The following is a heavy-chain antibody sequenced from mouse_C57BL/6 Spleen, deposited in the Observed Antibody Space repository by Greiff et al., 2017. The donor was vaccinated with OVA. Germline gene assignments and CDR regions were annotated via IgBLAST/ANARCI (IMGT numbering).Heavy chain of an antibody. CDR2: IRNKANGYPT. J-gene: IGHJ3*01. Sequence: EVKLMESGGGLVQPGGSLSLSCAASGFTFTDYYMSWVRQPPGKALEWLGFIRNKANGYPTEYSASVKGRFTISRDNSQSILYLQMNALRAEDSATYYCARLGRRDWFAYWGQGTLVTVSA. V-gene: IGHV7-3*01. CDR3: ARLGRRDWFAY. D-gene: IGHD4-1*01. CDR1: GFTFTDYY.